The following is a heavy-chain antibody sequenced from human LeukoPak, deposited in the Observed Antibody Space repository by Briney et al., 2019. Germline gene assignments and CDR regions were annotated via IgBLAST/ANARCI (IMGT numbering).Heavy chain of an antibody. J-gene: IGHJ5*02. CDR3: ARTERILPADLFDT. CDR2: ISSSSVYT. Sequence: GGSLRLSCAASGFTFSSIAMSWVRQAPGKGLEWVSSISSSSVYTYYADSMKGRFTVSRDNAKNSLYLQMNSLRVEDTAVYYCARTERILPADLFDTWGQGTPVTVSS. V-gene: IGHV3-21*06. D-gene: IGHD2-2*01. CDR1: GFTFSSIA.